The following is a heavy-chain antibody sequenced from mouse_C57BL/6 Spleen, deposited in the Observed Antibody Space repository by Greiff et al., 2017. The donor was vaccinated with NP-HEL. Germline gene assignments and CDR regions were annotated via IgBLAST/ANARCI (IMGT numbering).Heavy chain of an antibody. CDR2: INPNYGTT. CDR3: ARGDYDWYLDG. D-gene: IGHD2-4*01. J-gene: IGHJ1*03. V-gene: IGHV1-39*01. Sequence: EVQLQESGPELVKPGAAVQISCKASGYSFTDYNMNWVKQSNGKSLEWIGVINPNYGTTSDNQKFKGKATLPVDQSSSTAYMQLNSLTSEDSAVYYCARGDYDWYLDGWGTGTTVTVSS. CDR1: GYSFTDYN.